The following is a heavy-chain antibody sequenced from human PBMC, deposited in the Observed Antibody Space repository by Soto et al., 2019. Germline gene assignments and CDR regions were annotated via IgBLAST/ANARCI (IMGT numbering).Heavy chain of an antibody. D-gene: IGHD3-22*01. CDR2: IYHSGST. Sequence: SETLSLTCTVSGGSISSYYWSWIRQPPGKGLEWIGYIYHSGSTYYNPSLKSRVTISVDRSKNQFSLKLSSVTAADTAVYYCAIVVYYYDSSGYFVLYFDYWGQGTLVTVSS. V-gene: IGHV4-59*04. CDR1: GGSISSYY. CDR3: AIVVYYYDSSGYFVLYFDY. J-gene: IGHJ4*02.